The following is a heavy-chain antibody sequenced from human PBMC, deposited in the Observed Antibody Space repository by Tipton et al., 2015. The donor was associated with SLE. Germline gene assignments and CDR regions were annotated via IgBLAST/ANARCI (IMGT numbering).Heavy chain of an antibody. V-gene: IGHV4-59*11. CDR3: ARVRHGYSNDAFDI. D-gene: IGHD5-24*01. CDR1: GGSISSHY. J-gene: IGHJ3*02. CDR2: IYYSGST. Sequence: LRLSCTVSGGSISSHYWSWIRQPPGKGLEWIGYIYYSGSTNYNPSLKSRVTISVDTSKNQFSLKLSSVTAADTAVYYCARVRHGYSNDAFDIWGQGTMVTVSS.